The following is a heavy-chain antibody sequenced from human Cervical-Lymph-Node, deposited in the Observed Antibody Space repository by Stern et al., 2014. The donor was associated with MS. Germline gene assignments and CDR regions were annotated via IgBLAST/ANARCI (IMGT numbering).Heavy chain of an antibody. Sequence: VQLVESVGDVKKPGSSVRVSCKASGDISWLRQAPGQGLAWMGAITLPVAKAHYTQRFQGRLTITADRSTNTTYMELSSLRSDDTAIYYCARGAGDNWFDPWGQGTLVSVSS. D-gene: IGHD3-10*01. CDR3: ARGAGDNWFDP. CDR1: GD. J-gene: IGHJ5*02. V-gene: IGHV1-69*06. CDR2: ITLPVAKA.